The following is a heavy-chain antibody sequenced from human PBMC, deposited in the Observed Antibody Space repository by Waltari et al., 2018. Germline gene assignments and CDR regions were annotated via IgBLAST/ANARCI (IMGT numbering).Heavy chain of an antibody. V-gene: IGHV3-74*01. CDR1: GFPFSRYW. J-gene: IGHJ6*02. CDR3: ARVARKTYSSPVPGRDYYYGMDV. Sequence: EEQLVESGGGLIQPGESLRVSCAVSGFPFSRYWLTWVRQAPGKGLVWVARINSDGSDTSYADSVKGRFTISRDNAKNTVYLQMKSLRAEDTAVYYCARVARKTYSSPVPGRDYYYGMDVWGLGTTVTVSS. D-gene: IGHD6-13*01. CDR2: INSDGSDT.